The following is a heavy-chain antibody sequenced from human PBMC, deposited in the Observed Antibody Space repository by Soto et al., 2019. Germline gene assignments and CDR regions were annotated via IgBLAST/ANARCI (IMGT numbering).Heavy chain of an antibody. J-gene: IGHJ5*02. V-gene: IGHV4-34*01. CDR1: GGSFSGYY. D-gene: IGHD3-3*01. CDR3: ARGLRFLEWLPLKWFDP. Sequence: PSETLSLTCAVYGGSFSGYYWSWIRQPPGKGLEWIGEINHSGSTNYNPSLKSRVTISVDTSRNQFSLKLSSVTAADTAVYYCARGLRFLEWLPLKWFDPWGQGTLVTVSS. CDR2: INHSGST.